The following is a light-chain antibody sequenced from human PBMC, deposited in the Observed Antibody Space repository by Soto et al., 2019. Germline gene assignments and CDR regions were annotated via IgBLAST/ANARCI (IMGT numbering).Light chain of an antibody. CDR1: GPNIGAGYD. V-gene: IGLV1-40*01. Sequence: QSVLTQPPSVSVAPGHRVTISCTGSGPNIGAGYDVHWYQQVPGRVPKLLIYGNTNRPSGVPDRFSGSKSGTSASLAITGLQAEDEADYYCQSYDRSLSGYVFGTGTKVTV. CDR3: QSYDRSLSGYV. CDR2: GNT. J-gene: IGLJ1*01.